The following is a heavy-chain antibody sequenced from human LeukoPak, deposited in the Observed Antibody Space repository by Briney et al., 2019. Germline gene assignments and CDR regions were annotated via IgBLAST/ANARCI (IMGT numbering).Heavy chain of an antibody. CDR1: GYTFKSYG. D-gene: IGHD2-21*01. CDR2: ISAYNGNT. CDR3: ARIEDVVVIAPRYFDY. V-gene: IGHV1-18*01. Sequence: ASVKVSCKASGYTFKSYGISWVRQAPGQGLEWMGWISAYNGNTNYAQKLQGRVTMTTDTSTSTAYMEPRSLRSDDTAVYYCARIEDVVVIAPRYFDYWGQGTLVTVSS. J-gene: IGHJ4*02.